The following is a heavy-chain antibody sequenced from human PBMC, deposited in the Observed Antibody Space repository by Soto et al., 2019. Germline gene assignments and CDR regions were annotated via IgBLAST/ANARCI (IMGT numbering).Heavy chain of an antibody. CDR1: GDSISTVDYF. CDR2: IYKSATT. D-gene: IGHD2-15*01. Sequence: SETLSLTCSVSGDSISTVDYFWAWIRQPPGQALEYIGYIYKSATTYYNPSFESRVAISLDTSKSQFSLNVTSVTAADTAVYFCARGRYCLTGRCFPNWFDSWGQGTLVTAPQ. V-gene: IGHV4-30-4*01. CDR3: ARGRYCLTGRCFPNWFDS. J-gene: IGHJ5*01.